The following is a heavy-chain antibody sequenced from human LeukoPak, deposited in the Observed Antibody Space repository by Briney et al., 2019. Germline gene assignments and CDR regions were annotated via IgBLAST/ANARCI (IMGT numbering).Heavy chain of an antibody. CDR1: GASISSHY. D-gene: IGHD3-9*01. Sequence: PSETLSLTCSVSGASISSHYWSWIRQPPGKGLEWIGYIYYSVRTNYNPSLKSRVTISVDMPNNQFSLKLSSVTAADTAVYYCARGRVLRYFDWLTPNAFDIWGQGTMVTVSS. CDR3: ARGRVLRYFDWLTPNAFDI. CDR2: IYYSVRT. J-gene: IGHJ3*02. V-gene: IGHV4-59*11.